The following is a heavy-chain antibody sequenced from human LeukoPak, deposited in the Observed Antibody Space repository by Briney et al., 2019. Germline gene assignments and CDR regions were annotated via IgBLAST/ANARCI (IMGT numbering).Heavy chain of an antibody. J-gene: IGHJ6*03. CDR3: ARDGYSSSWYSTYYYYYYMGV. CDR1: GGSISSGSYY. V-gene: IGHV4-61*02. Sequence: PSETLSLTCTVSGGSISSGSYYWSWIRQPAGKGLEWIGRIYTSGSTNYNPSLKSRVTISVDTSKNQFSLKLSSVTAADTAVYYCARDGYSSSWYSTYYYYYYMGVWGKGTTVTVSS. CDR2: IYTSGST. D-gene: IGHD6-13*01.